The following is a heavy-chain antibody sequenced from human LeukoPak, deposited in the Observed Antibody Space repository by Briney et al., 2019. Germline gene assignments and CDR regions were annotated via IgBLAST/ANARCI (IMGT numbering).Heavy chain of an antibody. CDR2: IDASGRT. CDR1: GGSISSYY. J-gene: IGHJ4*02. CDR3: AREYGDFNY. V-gene: IGHV4-4*07. D-gene: IGHD4-17*01. Sequence: SETLSLTCTVSGGSISSYYWSWIRQPAGKGLEWIGRIDASGRTNYNPSLKSRVTMSVDTSKKQFSLKVNSVTAADTAVYYCAREYGDFNYWGQGTLVTVSS.